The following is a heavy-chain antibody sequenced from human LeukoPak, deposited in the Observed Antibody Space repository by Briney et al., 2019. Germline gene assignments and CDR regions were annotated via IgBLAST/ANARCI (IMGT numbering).Heavy chain of an antibody. Sequence: GASVKVSCKASGYTFTGYYMHWVRQAPGQGLEWMGWINPNSGGTNYAQKFQGRVTMTRDTSISTAYMELSRLRSDDTAVYYCARDPPISGGSGSYYNYWGQGTPVTVSS. D-gene: IGHD3-10*01. V-gene: IGHV1-2*02. CDR1: GYTFTGYY. J-gene: IGHJ4*02. CDR2: INPNSGGT. CDR3: ARDPPISGGSGSYYNY.